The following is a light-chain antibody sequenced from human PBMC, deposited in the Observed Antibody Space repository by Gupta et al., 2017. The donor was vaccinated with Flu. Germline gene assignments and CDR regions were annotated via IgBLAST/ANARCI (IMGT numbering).Light chain of an antibody. V-gene: IGKV3-15*01. CDR3: QQYNNWTPGFR. CDR2: GAS. Sequence: EIVMTQSPATLSVSPGERATLSCRASHSISSNLAWYQQRPGQAPRLLIYGASTRATGIPTRFTGSGSGTEFTLIISSLQSEDFALYYCQQYNNWTPGFRFGQGTKLEIK. J-gene: IGKJ2*03. CDR1: HSISSN.